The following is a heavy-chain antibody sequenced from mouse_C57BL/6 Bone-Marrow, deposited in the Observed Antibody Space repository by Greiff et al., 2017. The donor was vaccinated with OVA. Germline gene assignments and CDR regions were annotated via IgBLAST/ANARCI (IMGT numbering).Heavy chain of an antibody. CDR1: GYTFTSYW. J-gene: IGHJ4*01. CDR2: IIPSNGGT. D-gene: IGHD4-1*01. V-gene: IGHV1-53*01. CDR3: ARTWLTGYYAMDY. Sequence: QVQLQQPGTELVKPGASVKLSCKASGYTFTSYWMHWVKQRPGQGLEWIGNIIPSNGGTNYNEKFKSKATLTVDKSSSTAYMQLSSLTSEDSAVKYCARTWLTGYYAMDYWGQGTSVTVSS.